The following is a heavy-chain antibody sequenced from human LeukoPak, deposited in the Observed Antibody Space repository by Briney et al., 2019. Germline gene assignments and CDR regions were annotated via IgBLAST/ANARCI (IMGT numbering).Heavy chain of an antibody. CDR2: IYYSGST. Sequence: SETLSLTCTVSGGSISSYYWSWIRQPPGKGLEWIGYIYYSGSTNYNPSLKSRVTISVDTSKNQFSLKLSSVTAADTAVYFCARDGGRGGDASGWYNWFDPWGQGTLVTVSS. J-gene: IGHJ5*02. CDR1: GGSISSYY. V-gene: IGHV4-59*01. D-gene: IGHD6-19*01. CDR3: ARDGGRGGDASGWYNWFDP.